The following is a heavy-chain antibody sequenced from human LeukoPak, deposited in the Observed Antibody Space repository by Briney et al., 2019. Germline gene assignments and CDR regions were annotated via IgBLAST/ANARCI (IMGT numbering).Heavy chain of an antibody. CDR1: GGSISSYY. CDR2: IYTSGST. CDR3: ARTPYCSSTSCQYYYYYYMDV. V-gene: IGHV4-4*07. J-gene: IGHJ6*03. Sequence: SETLSLTCTVSGGSISSYYWSWIRQPAGKGLEWIGRIYTSGSTNYNPSLKSRVTMSVDTSKNQFSLKLSSVTAADTAVYYCARTPYCSSTSCQYYYYYYMDVWGKGTTVTVSS. D-gene: IGHD2-2*01.